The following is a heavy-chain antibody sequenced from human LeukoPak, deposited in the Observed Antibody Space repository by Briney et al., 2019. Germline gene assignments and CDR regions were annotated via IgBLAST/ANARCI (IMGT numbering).Heavy chain of an antibody. Sequence: SGPTLVKPTQTLTLTCTFSGFSLTTSGVGVGWIRQPPGKALEWLTLIYSNDDKRYNPSLKSRVTITKDTSKNQVVLTLTNLDPVDTATYYCALTHHGAFDYWGQGTLVTVSS. D-gene: IGHD1-26*01. V-gene: IGHV2-5*01. J-gene: IGHJ4*02. CDR2: IYSNDDK. CDR3: ALTHHGAFDY. CDR1: GFSLTTSGVG.